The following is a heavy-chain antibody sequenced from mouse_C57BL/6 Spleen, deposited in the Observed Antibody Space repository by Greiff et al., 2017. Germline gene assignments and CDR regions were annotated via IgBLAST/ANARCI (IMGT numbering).Heavy chain of an antibody. V-gene: IGHV1-64*01. J-gene: IGHJ1*03. CDR3: ARVVGGGWYFDV. CDR1: GYTFTSYW. Sequence: VQLQQPGAELVKPGASVKLSCKASGYTFTSYWMHWVKQRPGQGLEWIGMIHPNSGSTNYNEKFKSKATLTVDKSSSTAYMQRSSLTSEDSAVYYCARVVGGGWYFDVWGTGTTVTVSS. CDR2: IHPNSGST.